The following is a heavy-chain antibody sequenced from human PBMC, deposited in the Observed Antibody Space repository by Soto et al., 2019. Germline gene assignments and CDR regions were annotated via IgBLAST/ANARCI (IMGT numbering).Heavy chain of an antibody. CDR1: GYTFTGYY. D-gene: IGHD3-10*01. V-gene: IGHV1-2*02. J-gene: IGHJ6*02. Sequence: GASVKVSCKASGYTFTGYYMHWVRQAPGQGLEWMGWIYPNSGGTNYAQKFQGRVTMTRDTPISTAYMELSRLRSDDTAVYYCARDQKYYGSGSYTYGMDVWGQGTTVTVSS. CDR2: IYPNSGGT. CDR3: ARDQKYYGSGSYTYGMDV.